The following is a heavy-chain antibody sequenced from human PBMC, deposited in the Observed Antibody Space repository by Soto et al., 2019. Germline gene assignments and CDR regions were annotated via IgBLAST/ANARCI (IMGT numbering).Heavy chain of an antibody. CDR1: GFTFSHYG. Sequence: QVQLVESGGGVVQPGRSLRLSCAASGFTFSHYGIHWVRQAPGKGLEWLAVISYDGSNKHYAESVKGRFTVSRDNSKNTLYLKMNRLRAEDTAVYFCARYSGKYQGPIDYWGQGPLVTVSS. D-gene: IGHD1-26*01. J-gene: IGHJ4*02. V-gene: IGHV3-30*03. CDR3: ARYSGKYQGPIDY. CDR2: ISYDGSNK.